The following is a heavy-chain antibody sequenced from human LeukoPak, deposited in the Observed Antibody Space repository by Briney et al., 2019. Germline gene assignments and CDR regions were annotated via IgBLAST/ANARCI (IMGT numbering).Heavy chain of an antibody. CDR3: AKDTRYSGSYYFVFDY. D-gene: IGHD1-26*01. CDR1: GFTVSNKY. V-gene: IGHV3-53*01. Sequence: GGSLRLSCVASGFTVSNKYMSWVRQAPGKGLEWVSVLYNAGSTYYADSVKGRFTISRDNSKNTLYLQMNSLRAEDTAVYYCAKDTRYSGSYYFVFDYWGQGTLVTVSS. CDR2: LYNAGST. J-gene: IGHJ4*02.